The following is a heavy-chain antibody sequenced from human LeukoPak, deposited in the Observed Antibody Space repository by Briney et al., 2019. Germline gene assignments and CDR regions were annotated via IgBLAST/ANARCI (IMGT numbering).Heavy chain of an antibody. CDR2: INTDGSST. CDR3: ARGHYDFWSGLNWFDP. D-gene: IGHD3-3*01. J-gene: IGHJ5*02. V-gene: IGHV3-74*01. CDR1: GFTFDDYA. Sequence: GGSLRLSCAASGFTFDDYAMHWVRQAPGKGLVWVSRINTDGSSTSYADSVKGRFTISRDNAKNTLYLQMNSLRAEDTAVYYCARGHYDFWSGLNWFDPWGQGTLVTVSS.